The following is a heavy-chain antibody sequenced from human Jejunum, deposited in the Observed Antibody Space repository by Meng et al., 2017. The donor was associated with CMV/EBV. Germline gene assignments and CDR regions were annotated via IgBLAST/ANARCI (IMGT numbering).Heavy chain of an antibody. V-gene: IGHV1-2*02. CDR2: LNPNGGDT. D-gene: IGHD5-12*01. CDR1: GYTFAGYY. CDR3: ATSSSGFDFWTDY. J-gene: IGHJ4*02. Sequence: SGYTFAGYYLHWVRQAPGQGLEWMGWLNPNGGDTTYAQRLQGRVTMTRDTSISTAYMELSRLRSDDTDVYYCATSSSGFDFWTDYWGQGTLVTVSS.